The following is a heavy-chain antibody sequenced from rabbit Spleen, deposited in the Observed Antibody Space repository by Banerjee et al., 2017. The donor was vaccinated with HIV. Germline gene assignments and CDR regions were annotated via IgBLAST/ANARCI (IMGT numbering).Heavy chain of an antibody. D-gene: IGHD1-1*01. CDR1: GVSLNDKDV. J-gene: IGHJ4*01. CDR2: INIVTGKS. V-gene: IGHV1S45*01. CDR3: TRDDGSGHYIDGYFNL. Sequence: EQLEESGGGLVKPEGSLTLTCKASGVSLNDKDVMCWVRQAPGKGLEWIACINIVTGKSVYASWGKGLFTMSSTSSTTVTMQMTSLTAADTATYFCTRDDGSGHYIDGYFNLWGQGTLVTVS.